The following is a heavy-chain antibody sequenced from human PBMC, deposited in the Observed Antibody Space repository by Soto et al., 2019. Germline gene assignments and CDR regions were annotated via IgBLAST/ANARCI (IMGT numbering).Heavy chain of an antibody. CDR1: GGSISSDY. CDR3: ARQPSP. CDR2: IYYGGST. V-gene: IGHV4-59*08. J-gene: IGHJ5*02. Sequence: SETLSLTCTVSGGSISSDYWSWIRQPPGKGLEWIGYIYYGGSTHSNPSLKSRVIISLDTSKNQSSLKLSSVTAADTAVYYCARQPSPWGQGTLVTVS.